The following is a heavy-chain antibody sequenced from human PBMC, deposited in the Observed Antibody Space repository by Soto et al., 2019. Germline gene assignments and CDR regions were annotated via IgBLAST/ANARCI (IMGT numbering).Heavy chain of an antibody. CDR2: IYPGDSDT. J-gene: IGHJ3*02. V-gene: IGHV5-51*01. D-gene: IGHD2-2*01. CDR3: ARRTGHGIHHCSSTSCYASLAFDI. Sequence: GESLKISCKGSGYSFTSYWIGWVRQMPGKGLEGMGIIYPGDSDTRYSPSFQGQVTISADKSISTAYLQRSSLKASDTAMYYCARRTGHGIHHCSSTSCYASLAFDIWGQETMVPVSS. CDR1: GYSFTSYW.